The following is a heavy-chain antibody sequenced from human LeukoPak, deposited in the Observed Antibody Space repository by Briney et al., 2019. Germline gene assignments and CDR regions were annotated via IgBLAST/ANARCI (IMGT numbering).Heavy chain of an antibody. CDR3: AKDGYGRDSSSWYGGYYFDY. CDR2: ISYVGSNK. CDR1: GLTFISYG. D-gene: IGHD6-13*01. J-gene: IGHJ4*02. V-gene: IGHV3-30*18. Sequence: PGRSLRLSGAGSGLTFISYGMHWVRQAPGKGLEGVAVISYVGSNKYYADSVKGRFTISRDNSKNTLYLQMNSLGAEDTAVYYCAKDGYGRDSSSWYGGYYFDYWGERTLLTLST.